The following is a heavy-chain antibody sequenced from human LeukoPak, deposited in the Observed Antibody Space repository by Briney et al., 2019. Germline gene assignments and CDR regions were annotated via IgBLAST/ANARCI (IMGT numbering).Heavy chain of an antibody. CDR1: GYSISSGYY. Sequence: SETLSLTCTVSGYSISSGYYWGWIRQPPGKGLEWIGSIYHSGSTYYNPSLKSRVTISVDTSKNQFSLKLSSVTAADTAVYFCATNRVGTYDRPFDIWGQGTMVTVSS. CDR2: IYHSGST. J-gene: IGHJ3*02. CDR3: ATNRVGTYDRPFDI. V-gene: IGHV4-38-2*02. D-gene: IGHD1-26*01.